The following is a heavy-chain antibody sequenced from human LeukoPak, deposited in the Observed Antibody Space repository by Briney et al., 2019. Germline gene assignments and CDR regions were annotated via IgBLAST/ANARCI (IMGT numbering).Heavy chain of an antibody. V-gene: IGHV3-21*01. CDR3: ARDLIEPRIAAAGMVPLDY. J-gene: IGHJ4*02. CDR2: ISSSSSYI. CDR1: GFTFSSYS. D-gene: IGHD6-13*01. Sequence: PGGSLRLSCAASGFTFSSYSMNWVRQAPGKGLEWVSSISSSSSYIYYADSAKGRFTISRDNAKNSLYLQMNSLRAEDTAVYYCARDLIEPRIAAAGMVPLDYWGQGTLVTVSS.